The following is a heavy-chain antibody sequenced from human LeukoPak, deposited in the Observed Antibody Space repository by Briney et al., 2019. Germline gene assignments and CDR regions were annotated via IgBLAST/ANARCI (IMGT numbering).Heavy chain of an antibody. Sequence: SETLSLTCTVSGGSINSALYYWDWIRQTPEQQLEWIGSVSHDGITKYSPSLGGRVSLSADTSKNAFFMEVHSVTAADSAIYYCARHTIFCSFINCSPFDPWGQGTLVTVSS. V-gene: IGHV4-39*01. CDR2: VSHDGIT. D-gene: IGHD3-3*01. CDR1: GGSINSALYY. J-gene: IGHJ5*02. CDR3: ARHTIFCSFINCSPFDP.